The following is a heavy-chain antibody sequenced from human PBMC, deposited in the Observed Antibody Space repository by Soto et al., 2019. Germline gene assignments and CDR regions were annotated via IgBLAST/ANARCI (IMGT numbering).Heavy chain of an antibody. CDR1: GGSFSGYY. Sequence: PSETLSLTCAVYGGSFSGYYWSWIRQPPGKGLEWIGEINHSGSTNYNPSLKSRVTISVDTSKNQFSLKLSSVTAADTAVYYCARGSTIFGVVTIANWFDPWGQGTLVTVSS. CDR2: INHSGST. CDR3: ARGSTIFGVVTIANWFDP. J-gene: IGHJ5*02. D-gene: IGHD3-3*01. V-gene: IGHV4-34*01.